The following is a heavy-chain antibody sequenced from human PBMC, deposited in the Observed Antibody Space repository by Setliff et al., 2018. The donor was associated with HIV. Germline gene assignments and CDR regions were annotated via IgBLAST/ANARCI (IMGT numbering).Heavy chain of an antibody. CDR3: ARGVLITKRVTQTGGYYYYTDV. CDR2: IYSSGST. CDR1: GDSISSGTYY. Sequence: SETLSLTCTVSGDSISSGTYYWSWIRQPAGKGLEWIGRIYSSGSTNYNPSLESRVTISVDTSKNQFSLTLSSVTAADTAVYYCARGVLITKRVTQTGGYYYYTDVWGKGTTVTVSS. J-gene: IGHJ6*03. V-gene: IGHV4-61*02. D-gene: IGHD2-21*02.